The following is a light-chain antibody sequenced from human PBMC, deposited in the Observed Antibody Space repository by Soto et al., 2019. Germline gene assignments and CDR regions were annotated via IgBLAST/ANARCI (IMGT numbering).Light chain of an antibody. J-gene: IGKJ1*01. CDR2: DAS. V-gene: IGKV3-11*01. CDR1: QSVSVN. Sequence: EIVMTQSPATLSASPGERATLSCRASQSVSVNLAWYQQKPGQAPRLLIYDASNRATGIPARFSGSGSGTDFTLTISSLEPEDFAVYYCQQRSNWPWTFGQGTKVEIK. CDR3: QQRSNWPWT.